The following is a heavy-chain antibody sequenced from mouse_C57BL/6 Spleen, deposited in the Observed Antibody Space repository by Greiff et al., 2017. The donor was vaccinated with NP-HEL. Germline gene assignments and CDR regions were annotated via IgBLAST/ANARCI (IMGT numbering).Heavy chain of an antibody. D-gene: IGHD1-1*01. CDR2: IYPGDGDT. J-gene: IGHJ2*01. Sequence: VQLQQSGPELVKPGASVKISCKASGYAFSSSWMNWVKQRPGKGLEWIGRIYPGDGDTNYNGKFKGKATLTADKSSSTAYMQLSSLTSEDSAVYFCARERITTVVARGDYWGQGTTLTVSS. CDR1: GYAFSSSW. CDR3: ARERITTVVARGDY. V-gene: IGHV1-82*01.